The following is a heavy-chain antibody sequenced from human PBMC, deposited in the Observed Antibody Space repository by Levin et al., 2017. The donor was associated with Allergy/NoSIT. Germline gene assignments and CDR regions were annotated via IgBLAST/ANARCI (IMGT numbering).Heavy chain of an antibody. CDR2: IIPILGIA. D-gene: IGHD3-22*01. J-gene: IGHJ4*02. CDR3: AREGRDSSGYSDY. Sequence: VASVKVSCKASGGTFSSYTISWVRQAPGQGLEWMGRIIPILGIANYAQKFQGRVTITADKSTSTAYMELSSLRSEDTAVYYCAREGRDSSGYSDYWGQGTLVTVSS. CDR1: GGTFSSYT. V-gene: IGHV1-69*04.